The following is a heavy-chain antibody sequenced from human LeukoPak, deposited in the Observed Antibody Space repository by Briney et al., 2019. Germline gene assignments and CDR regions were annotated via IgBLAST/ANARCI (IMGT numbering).Heavy chain of an antibody. Sequence: RSGGSLRLSCAASGFTFSSYAMSWVRQAPGKGLEWVSAISGSGGSTYYADSVKGRFTISRDNSKNTLYLQMNSLRAEDTAVYYCANNFYYSSSSKALDYWGQGTLVTVSS. J-gene: IGHJ4*02. CDR2: ISGSGGST. CDR1: GFTFSSYA. CDR3: ANNFYYSSSSKALDY. D-gene: IGHD6-6*01. V-gene: IGHV3-23*01.